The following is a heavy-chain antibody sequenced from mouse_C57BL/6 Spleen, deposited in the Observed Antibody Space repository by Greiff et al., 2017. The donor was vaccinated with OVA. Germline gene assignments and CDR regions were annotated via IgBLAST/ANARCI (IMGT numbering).Heavy chain of an antibody. CDR1: GFNIKDDY. J-gene: IGHJ3*01. CDR3: TTPGGPHAD. D-gene: IGHD3-3*01. CDR2: IDPENGDT. V-gene: IGHV14-4*01. Sequence: VPLQQSGAELVRPGASVTLSCTASGFNIKDDYMHWVQPRPEPGLEWIGWIDPENGDTEYASKFQGKATITADTSSHTAYLQLSSLTSENPAVCYCTTPGGPHADRGQGTLVTVSA.